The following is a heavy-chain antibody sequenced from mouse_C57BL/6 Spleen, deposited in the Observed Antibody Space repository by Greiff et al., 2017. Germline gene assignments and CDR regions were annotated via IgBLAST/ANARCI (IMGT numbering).Heavy chain of an antibody. Sequence: VQLQQSGPELVKPGASVKISCKASGYAFSSSWMNWVQQRPGKGLEWIGRIYPGDGDTNYNGKFKGKATLTADKSSRTAYMQLSSLTSEDSAVYFCARSGYSNYRYYFDYWGQGTTLTVSS. J-gene: IGHJ2*01. CDR3: ARSGYSNYRYYFDY. V-gene: IGHV1-82*01. CDR2: IYPGDGDT. D-gene: IGHD2-5*01. CDR1: GYAFSSSW.